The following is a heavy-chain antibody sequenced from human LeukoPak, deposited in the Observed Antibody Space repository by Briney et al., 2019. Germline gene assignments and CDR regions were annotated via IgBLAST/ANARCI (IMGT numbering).Heavy chain of an antibody. D-gene: IGHD5-24*01. V-gene: IGHV4-39*07. CDR1: GGSISSSSYY. J-gene: IGHJ3*02. CDR3: ASLVRWEMATTFGPTDAFDI. CDR2: IYYSGST. Sequence: SETLSLTCTVSGGSISSSSYYWGWIRQPPGKGLEWIGSIYYSGSTYYNPSLKSRVTISVDTSKNQFSLKLSSVTAADTAVYYCASLVRWEMATTFGPTDAFDIWGQGTMVTVSS.